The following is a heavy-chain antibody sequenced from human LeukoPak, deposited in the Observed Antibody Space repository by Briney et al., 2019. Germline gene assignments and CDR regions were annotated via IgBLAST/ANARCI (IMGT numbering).Heavy chain of an antibody. CDR2: ISYDGNNK. Sequence: PGRSLRLSCAASGFTFSSYGMHWVRQAPGKGLGWVAVISYDGNNKYYADSVKGRFTISRDNSKNTLYLQMNSLRAEDTAVYYCSGYYYDSSGYYFDYWGQGTLVTVSS. CDR1: GFTFSSYG. CDR3: SGYYYDSSGYYFDY. V-gene: IGHV3-30*03. D-gene: IGHD3-22*01. J-gene: IGHJ4*02.